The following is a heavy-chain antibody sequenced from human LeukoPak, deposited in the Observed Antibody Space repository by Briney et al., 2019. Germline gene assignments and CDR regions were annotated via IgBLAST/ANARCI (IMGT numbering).Heavy chain of an antibody. D-gene: IGHD3-10*01. CDR3: AKLGGFGDFLFDY. J-gene: IGHJ4*02. CDR1: GFTFSSYA. V-gene: IGHV3-23*01. CDR2: ISGSGGST. Sequence: PGGSLRLSCAASGFTFSSYAMSWVRQAPGKGLEWVSAISGSGGSTYYADSVKGRFTISRDYSKNTLYLQMNSLRAEDTAVYYCAKLGGFGDFLFDYWGQGTLVTVSS.